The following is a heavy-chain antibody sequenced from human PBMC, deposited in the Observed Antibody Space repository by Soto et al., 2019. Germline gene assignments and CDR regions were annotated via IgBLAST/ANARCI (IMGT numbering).Heavy chain of an antibody. V-gene: IGHV3-30*18. J-gene: IGHJ4*02. CDR1: GFTFSSYG. D-gene: IGHD2-2*01. CDR3: AKDKGGYCSSTSCLLLYYFDY. Sequence: QVQLVESGGGVVQPGRSLRLSCAASGFTFSSYGMHWVRQAPGKGLEWVAAISYDGSNKYYADSVKGRFTISRDNSKNTLYLQMNSLRAEDTAVYYCAKDKGGYCSSTSCLLLYYFDYWGQGTLVSVSS. CDR2: ISYDGSNK.